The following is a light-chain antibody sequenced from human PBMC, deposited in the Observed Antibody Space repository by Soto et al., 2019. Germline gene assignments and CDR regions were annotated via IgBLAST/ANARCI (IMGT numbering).Light chain of an antibody. CDR3: QQYHSSPGT. J-gene: IGKJ1*01. V-gene: IGKV4-1*01. CDR2: WAS. Sequence: DIVMTQSPDSLAVSLDERATINCKSSQSVLYSSDNRNNLAWYQQKAGQPPKLIIYWASVREFGVPERFSGSGSGTHFTLTISSLQSDDVAVYYCQQYHSSPGTFGQGT. CDR1: QSVLYSSDNRNN.